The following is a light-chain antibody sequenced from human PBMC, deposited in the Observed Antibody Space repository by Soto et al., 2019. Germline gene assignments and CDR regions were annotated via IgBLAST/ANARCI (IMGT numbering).Light chain of an antibody. CDR1: SSNIGDNP. V-gene: IGLV1-44*01. CDR3: AAWDDSLNGCV. J-gene: IGLJ1*01. CDR2: IND. Sequence: QSVLTEPPSASGTPGRTVTISCSGSSSNIGDNPVNWYQQLPGAAPKLLIYINDQRPSGVPDRFSASKSGTSASLAISGLQSEDEADFYCAAWDDSLNGCVFGTGTKVTVL.